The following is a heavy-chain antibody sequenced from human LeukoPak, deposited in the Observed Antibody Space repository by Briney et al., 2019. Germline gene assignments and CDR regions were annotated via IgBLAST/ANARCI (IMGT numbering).Heavy chain of an antibody. CDR3: AAMVRGGRLY. V-gene: IGHV1-24*01. J-gene: IGHJ4*02. CDR1: GYTLNELS. Sequence: GASVKVSCKVSGYTLNELSMHWVRQAPGKGLEWMGGFDPEDGETIYAQKYQGRVTMTEDTSTDTAYMERSSLRSEDTAVYYCAAMVRGGRLYWGQGTLVTVSS. CDR2: FDPEDGET. D-gene: IGHD3-10*01.